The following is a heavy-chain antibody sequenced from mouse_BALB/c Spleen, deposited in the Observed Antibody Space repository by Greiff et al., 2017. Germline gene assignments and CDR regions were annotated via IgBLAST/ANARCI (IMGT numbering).Heavy chain of an antibody. CDR1: GFTFTDYY. CDR3: ARDREGNYEAMDY. Sequence: EVQVVESGGGLVQPGGSLRLSCATSGFTFTDYYMSWVRQPPGKALEWLGFIRNKANGYTTEYSASVKGRFTISRDNSQSILYLQMNTLRAEDSATYYCARDREGNYEAMDYWGQGTSVTVSS. CDR2: IRNKANGYTT. D-gene: IGHD2-1*01. J-gene: IGHJ4*01. V-gene: IGHV7-3*02.